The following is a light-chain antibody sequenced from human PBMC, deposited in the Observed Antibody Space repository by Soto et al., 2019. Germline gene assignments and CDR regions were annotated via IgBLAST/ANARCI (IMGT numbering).Light chain of an antibody. CDR3: SSYARNRDIL. CDR1: SSSIGAGYD. CDR2: ANS. Sequence: HSVLTPPPSVSVAPGQRATISCAGISSSIGAGYDVHWYQQLPGAAPKLLIYANSNRPSGVPDRFSGSKSGTSASPAITGLQAEDEADYYCSSYARNRDILFGGGTQLTVL. J-gene: IGLJ2*01. V-gene: IGLV1-40*01.